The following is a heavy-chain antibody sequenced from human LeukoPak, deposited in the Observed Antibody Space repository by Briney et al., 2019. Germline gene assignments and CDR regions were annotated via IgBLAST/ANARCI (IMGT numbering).Heavy chain of an antibody. Sequence: GESLRLSCAASGFTFSDYSMNWVRQAPGEGLEWVSFISSRSSYIYYADSVKGRFTISRDNAKNSLYLQMNSLRAEDTAAYYCARDGDYGGNRNAFDMWGQGTMVTVSS. V-gene: IGHV3-21*05. CDR3: ARDGDYGGNRNAFDM. CDR2: ISSRSSYI. CDR1: GFTFSDYS. D-gene: IGHD4-23*01. J-gene: IGHJ3*02.